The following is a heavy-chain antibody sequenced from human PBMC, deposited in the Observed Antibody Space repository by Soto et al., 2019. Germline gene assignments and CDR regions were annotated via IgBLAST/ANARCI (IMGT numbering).Heavy chain of an antibody. Sequence: GSLRLSCAASGLTFKDYYMSWIRQAPGRGLEWIAYISSRDRAMYADSVQGRFIISRDNANSSLFLQMNSLRADDTAVYYCAREMATSGWFQNYYYLGMDVWGQGTTVTVSS. CDR1: GLTFKDYY. J-gene: IGHJ6*02. V-gene: IGHV3-11*01. CDR3: AREMATSGWFQNYYYLGMDV. CDR2: ISSRDRAM. D-gene: IGHD6-19*01.